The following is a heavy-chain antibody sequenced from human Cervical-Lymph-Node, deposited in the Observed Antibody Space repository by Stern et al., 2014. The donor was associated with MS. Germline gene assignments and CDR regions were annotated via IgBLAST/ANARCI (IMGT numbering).Heavy chain of an antibody. CDR1: GFKFSIYW. CDR2: SNPDASEI. CDR3: ARQTTAWASDV. J-gene: IGHJ4*02. Sequence: MQLVQSGAELIRPGESLKISCKGSGFKFSIYWIAWVRQMPGKGLEWMGISNPDASEIRCSPSFQAQVTMSADKSTSTASLQWSSLNASDTAMYFGARQTTAWASDVWGQGTLVTVSS. V-gene: IGHV5-51*01. D-gene: IGHD1-14*01.